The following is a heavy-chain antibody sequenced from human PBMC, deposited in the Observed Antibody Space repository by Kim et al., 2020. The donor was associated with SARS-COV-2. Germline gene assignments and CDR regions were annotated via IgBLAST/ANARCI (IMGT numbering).Heavy chain of an antibody. Sequence: RYSPSFQGQVTNSADKAISTAYLQWSSLKASDTAMYYCARLGQQLGWFDPWGQGTLVTVSS. J-gene: IGHJ5*02. CDR3: ARLGQQLGWFDP. V-gene: IGHV5-51*01. D-gene: IGHD6-13*01.